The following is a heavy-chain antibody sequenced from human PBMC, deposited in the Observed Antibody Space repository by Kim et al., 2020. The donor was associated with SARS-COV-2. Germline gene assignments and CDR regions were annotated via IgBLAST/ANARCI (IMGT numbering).Heavy chain of an antibody. V-gene: IGHV4-39*01. J-gene: IGHJ4*02. CDR3: ARHTEGRGYYYGSGSYYYFDY. CDR1: GGSISSSSYY. CDR2: IYYSGST. Sequence: SETLSLTCTVSGGSISSSSYYWGWIRQPPGKGLEWIGSIYYSGSTYYNPSLKSRVTISVDTSKNQFSLKLSSVTAADTAVYYCARHTEGRGYYYGSGSYYYFDYWGQGTLVTVSS. D-gene: IGHD3-10*01.